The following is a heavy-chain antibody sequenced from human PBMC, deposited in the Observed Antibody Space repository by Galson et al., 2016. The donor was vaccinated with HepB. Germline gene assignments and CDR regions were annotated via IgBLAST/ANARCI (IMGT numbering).Heavy chain of an antibody. Sequence: SLRLSCAASGFTFNSYGMSWVRQAPGKGLEWVSSISGSGVYTNYADSVKGRFTISRDNSKTTVHLQMDSLRAEDTAVYYCAKNRYDYGPLYYWGQGTLVTVSS. V-gene: IGHV3-23*01. J-gene: IGHJ4*02. CDR2: ISGSGVYT. CDR3: AKNRYDYGPLYY. D-gene: IGHD4/OR15-4a*01. CDR1: GFTFNSYG.